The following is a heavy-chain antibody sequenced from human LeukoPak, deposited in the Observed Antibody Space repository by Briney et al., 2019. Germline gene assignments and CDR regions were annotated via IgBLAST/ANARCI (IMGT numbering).Heavy chain of an antibody. CDR3: ARDQITMVRGVIMTEAFDI. CDR2: IYTSGST. Sequence: SSETLSLTCTVSGGSISSYYWSWIRQPAGKGLEWIGRIYTSGSTNYSPSLKSRVTMSVDTSKNQFSLKLSSVTAADTAVYYCARDQITMVRGVIMTEAFDIWGQGTMVTVSS. D-gene: IGHD3-10*01. CDR1: GGSISSYY. J-gene: IGHJ3*02. V-gene: IGHV4-4*07.